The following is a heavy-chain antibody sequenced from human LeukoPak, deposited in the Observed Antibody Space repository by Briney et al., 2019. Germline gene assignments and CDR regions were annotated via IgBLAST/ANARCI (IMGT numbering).Heavy chain of an antibody. CDR1: GFTFSSYW. CDR2: INSDGSST. J-gene: IGHJ3*02. V-gene: IGHV3-74*01. CDR3: STGSGHAFDI. Sequence: GGSLRLSCAASGFTFSSYWMPWVGQVPGKGLVWVSRINSDGSSTSYADSVKGRFTISRDNAKNTLYVQMNSLRAEDTAVYYCSTGSGHAFDIWGRGTMVTVSS. D-gene: IGHD3-10*01.